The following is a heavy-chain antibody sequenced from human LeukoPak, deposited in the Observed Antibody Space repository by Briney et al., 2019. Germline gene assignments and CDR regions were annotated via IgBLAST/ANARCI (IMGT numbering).Heavy chain of an antibody. J-gene: IGHJ4*02. CDR2: INPNSGGT. V-gene: IGHV1-2*02. CDR1: GYTFTGYY. Sequence: ASVKVSCKASGYTFTGYYMHWVRQAPGQGFEWMGWINPNSGGTNYAQKFQGRVTMTRDTSISTAYMELSRLRSDGTAVYYCARGRGWYDSSGYYGYYFDYWGQGTLVTVSS. CDR3: ARGRGWYDSSGYYGYYFDY. D-gene: IGHD3-22*01.